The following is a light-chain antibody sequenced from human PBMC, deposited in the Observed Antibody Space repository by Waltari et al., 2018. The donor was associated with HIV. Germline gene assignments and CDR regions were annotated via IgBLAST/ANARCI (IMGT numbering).Light chain of an antibody. CDR1: QSLLYRSENKNF. CDR3: QQYHRVPYT. V-gene: IGKV4-1*01. Sequence: DVVVTQSPDSLAVSVGGTATLNCKSNQSLLYRSENKNFLAWYQQKPGQRPKLLIYCASTRQSGVPHRFSGSGSGTDFTLTISTLQAEDVAVYYCQQYHRVPYTFGPGTKLQIK. J-gene: IGKJ2*01. CDR2: CAS.